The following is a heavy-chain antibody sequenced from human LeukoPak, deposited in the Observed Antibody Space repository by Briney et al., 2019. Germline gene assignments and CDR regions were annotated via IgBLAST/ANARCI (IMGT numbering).Heavy chain of an antibody. CDR1: GYTLTELS. J-gene: IGHJ5*02. CDR2: FNPEDGET. Sequence: GASVTLSCTVSGYTLTELSMHWVRQAPGKGLEWMGGFNPEDGETIYAQKFQGRVTMTEDTSTDTAYMELSSLRSEDTAVYYCTTGPPWFDPWGQGTLVHVSS. V-gene: IGHV1-24*01. CDR3: TTGPPWFDP.